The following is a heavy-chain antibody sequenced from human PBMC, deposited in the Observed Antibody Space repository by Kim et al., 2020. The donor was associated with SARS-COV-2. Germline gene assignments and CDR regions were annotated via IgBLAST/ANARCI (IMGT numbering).Heavy chain of an antibody. Sequence: TYAASVKGRFTISRDNAKDTLYLQMNSLRAEDTAVYYCASGYSYGANGDYWGQGTLVTVSS. J-gene: IGHJ4*02. D-gene: IGHD5-18*01. CDR3: ASGYSYGANGDY. V-gene: IGHV3-74*01.